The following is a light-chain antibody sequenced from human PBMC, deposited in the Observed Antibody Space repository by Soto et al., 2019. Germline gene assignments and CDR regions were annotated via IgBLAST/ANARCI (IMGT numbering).Light chain of an antibody. CDR1: SSDVGGYNY. J-gene: IGLJ1*01. V-gene: IGLV2-8*01. Sequence: LTQPPSAAASPRQSVAISCTGTSSDVGGYNYVSWYQQHPGKAPKLMIYEVNKRPSGVPDRFSGSKSGNTASLTVSGLQAEDEADYYCSSYAGSSNVFGTGTKVTVL. CDR3: SSYAGSSNV. CDR2: EVN.